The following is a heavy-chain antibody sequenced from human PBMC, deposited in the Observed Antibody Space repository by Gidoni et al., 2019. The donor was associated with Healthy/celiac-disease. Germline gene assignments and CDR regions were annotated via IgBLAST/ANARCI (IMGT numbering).Heavy chain of an antibody. D-gene: IGHD3-10*01. J-gene: IGHJ5*02. Sequence: QVQLQESGPGLVKPSQTLSLTCPVSGGPISSGGYYWSWIRQHPGKGLEWIGYIYYSGSTYYNPSLKSRVTISVDTSKNQFSLKLSSVTAADTAVYYCARAPPPLWFGELSKGWFDPWGQGTLVTVSS. CDR1: GGPISSGGYY. CDR2: IYYSGST. CDR3: ARAPPPLWFGELSKGWFDP. V-gene: IGHV4-31*03.